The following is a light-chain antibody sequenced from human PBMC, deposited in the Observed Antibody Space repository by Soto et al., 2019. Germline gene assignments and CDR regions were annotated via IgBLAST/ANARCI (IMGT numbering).Light chain of an antibody. Sequence: QSVLTQPPSVSAAPGQKATISCSGSSSNIGNNYVSWYQQLPGTAPKLVIYDNNKRPSGIPDRFSGSKSGTSATLGITGLQTGDEADYYCGTWDSSLSVYVFGTGTKVTVL. V-gene: IGLV1-51*01. J-gene: IGLJ1*01. CDR3: GTWDSSLSVYV. CDR1: SSNIGNNY. CDR2: DNN.